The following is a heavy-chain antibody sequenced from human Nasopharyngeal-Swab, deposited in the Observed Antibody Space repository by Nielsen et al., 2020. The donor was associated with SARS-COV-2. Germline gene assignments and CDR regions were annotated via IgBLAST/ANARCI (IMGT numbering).Heavy chain of an antibody. Sequence: GGSLRLSYAASGFTFSSYGMHWVRQAPGKGLEWVAVIWYDGSNKYYADSVKGRFTISRDNSKNALYLQMNSLRAEDTAVYYCARDQGYMDVWGKGTTVTVSS. CDR1: GFTFSSYG. CDR3: ARDQGYMDV. CDR2: IWYDGSNK. V-gene: IGHV3-33*01. J-gene: IGHJ6*03.